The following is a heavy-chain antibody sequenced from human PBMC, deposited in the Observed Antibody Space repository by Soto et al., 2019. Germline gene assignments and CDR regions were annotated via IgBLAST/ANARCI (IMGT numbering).Heavy chain of an antibody. J-gene: IGHJ6*02. D-gene: IGHD4-17*01. V-gene: IGHV3-33*01. Sequence: QVQLVESGGGVVQPGTSLRLSCAASGFTFNNFGMHWVRQAPGEGLEWVAVVWSAGRNKYYADSVKGRFTISRDDFKNQLYLQMNSLRVEDTAMYYCARALDTNTVTRGGMDVLGQGTTVTVSS. CDR1: GFTFNNFG. CDR2: VWSAGRNK. CDR3: ARALDTNTVTRGGMDV.